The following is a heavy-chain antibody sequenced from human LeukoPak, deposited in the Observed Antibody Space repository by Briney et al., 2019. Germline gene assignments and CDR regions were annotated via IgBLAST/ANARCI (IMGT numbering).Heavy chain of an antibody. CDR1: GFTFSSYE. Sequence: PGGSLRLSCAASGFTFSSYEMNWVRQAPGKGLEWVSYISSSGSTIYYADSVKGRFTISRDNAKNSLYLQMNSLRAEDTAVYYCARDSYQEEEWVVVGPLWRVAFDIWGLGTMVTVSS. D-gene: IGHD6-19*01. V-gene: IGHV3-48*03. CDR3: ARDSYQEEEWVVVGPLWRVAFDI. CDR2: ISSSGSTI. J-gene: IGHJ3*02.